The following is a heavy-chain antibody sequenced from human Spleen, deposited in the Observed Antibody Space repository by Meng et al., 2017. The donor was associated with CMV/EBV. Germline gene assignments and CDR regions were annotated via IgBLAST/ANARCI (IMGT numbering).Heavy chain of an antibody. D-gene: IGHD2-2*01. CDR2: IYSGGST. V-gene: IGHV3-66*02. J-gene: IGHJ5*02. Sequence: GESLKISCAASGFTVSSNYMSWVRQAPGKGLEWVSVIYSGGSTYYADSVKGRFTISRDNSKNTLYLQMNSLRAEDTAVYYCARGACSSTSCYSRNWFDPWGQGTLVTVSS. CDR1: GFTVSSNY. CDR3: ARGACSSTSCYSRNWFDP.